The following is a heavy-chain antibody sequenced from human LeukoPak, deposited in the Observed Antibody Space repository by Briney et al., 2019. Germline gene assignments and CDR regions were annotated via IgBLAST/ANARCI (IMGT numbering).Heavy chain of an antibody. V-gene: IGHV3-74*01. CDR2: INSDGSSI. Sequence: GGSLRLSCAASGFSFSTYWMHWVRQALGKGLVWVSRINSDGSSIVYADSVKGRFTISRDNAKNTLYLQMNSLRAEDTAVYYCARGRAFDYWGQGTLVTVSS. J-gene: IGHJ4*02. CDR1: GFSFSTYW. CDR3: ARGRAFDY.